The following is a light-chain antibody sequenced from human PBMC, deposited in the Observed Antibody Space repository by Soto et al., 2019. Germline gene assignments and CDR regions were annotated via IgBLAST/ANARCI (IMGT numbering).Light chain of an antibody. CDR3: SSYTSSSTL. CDR2: AVT. J-gene: IGLJ1*01. Sequence: QSVLTQPASVSGSPGQSITISCTGTSSDVGGYNYVSWYQQHPGKAPKLMIYAVTDRPSGASSRFSGSKSGNTAPLTISGLQAEDEADYYCSSYTSSSTLFGTGTKVTVL. V-gene: IGLV2-14*01. CDR1: SSDVGGYNY.